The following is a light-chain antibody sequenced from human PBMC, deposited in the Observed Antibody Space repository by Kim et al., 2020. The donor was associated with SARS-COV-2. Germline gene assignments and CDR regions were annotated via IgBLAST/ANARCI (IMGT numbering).Light chain of an antibody. J-gene: IGKJ1*01. V-gene: IGKV1-27*01. Sequence: DIQMTQSPSSLSASVGDRVTITCRASQGISNYLAWYQQKPGKVPKLLIYAASALRSGVPSRFSGSGSGTDFPLTITSLQPEDVAVYYCQQCKGAPWTFGHGTKVDIK. CDR2: AAS. CDR1: QGISNY. CDR3: QQCKGAPWT.